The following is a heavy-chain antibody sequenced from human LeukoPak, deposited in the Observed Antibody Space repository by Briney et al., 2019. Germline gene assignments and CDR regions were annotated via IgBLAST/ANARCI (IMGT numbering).Heavy chain of an antibody. CDR3: AGDHLAYYDSSGYCPFDY. J-gene: IGHJ4*02. Sequence: SVKVSCKASGGTFSSYAISWVRQAPGQGLEWMGGIIPIFGTANYAQKFQGRVTITADESTSTAYMELSSLRSRDTAVYYCAGDHLAYYDSSGYCPFDYWGQGTLVTVSS. V-gene: IGHV1-69*13. D-gene: IGHD3-22*01. CDR1: GGTFSSYA. CDR2: IIPIFGTA.